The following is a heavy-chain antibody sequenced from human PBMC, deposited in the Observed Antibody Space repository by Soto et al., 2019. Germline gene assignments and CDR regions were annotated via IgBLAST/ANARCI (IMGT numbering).Heavy chain of an antibody. D-gene: IGHD2-15*01. J-gene: IGHJ4*02. Sequence: ASVKVSCKASGYTFTDYYIHWVRQAPGQGLEWMGWITPDSGGTNYAQKFQGWVTMTRDTSISTAYMELSRLKSDDTAVYYCARGPGGPDGPGDYWGQGTLVTVSS. CDR2: ITPDSGGT. CDR3: ARGPGGPDGPGDY. CDR1: GYTFTDYY. V-gene: IGHV1-2*04.